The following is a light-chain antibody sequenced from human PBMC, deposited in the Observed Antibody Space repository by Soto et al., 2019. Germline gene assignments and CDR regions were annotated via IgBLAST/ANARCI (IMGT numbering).Light chain of an antibody. J-gene: IGKJ4*01. CDR2: TAS. V-gene: IGKV1-39*01. CDR1: QNIGSY. CDR3: QQSDSTPLT. Sequence: DIQMTQSPSSLSASVGDRVTITWRASQNIGSYLTWYQKKPGKAPKLLITTASTLQSGVPSRFSGGGSATDFTLTISRLQPEDFATYYCQQSDSTPLTFGGGTKVDIK.